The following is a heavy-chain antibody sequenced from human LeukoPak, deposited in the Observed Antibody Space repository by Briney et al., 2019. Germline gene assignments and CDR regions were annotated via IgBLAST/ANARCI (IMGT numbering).Heavy chain of an antibody. CDR3: ARESCGGDCYSDFDY. CDR2: IYTSGST. Sequence: SETLSLTCTVSGGSISSYYWSWIRQPAGKGLEWIGRIYTSGSTNYSPSLKSRVTMSVDTSKNQFSLKLSSVTAADTAVYYCARESCGGDCYSDFDYWGQGTLVTVSS. CDR1: GGSISSYY. V-gene: IGHV4-4*07. D-gene: IGHD2-21*02. J-gene: IGHJ4*02.